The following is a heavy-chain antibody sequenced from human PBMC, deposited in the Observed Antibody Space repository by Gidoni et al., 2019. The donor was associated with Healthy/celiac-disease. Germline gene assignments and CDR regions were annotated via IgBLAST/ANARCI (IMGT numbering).Heavy chain of an antibody. CDR1: GGSISSYY. D-gene: IGHD3-3*01. CDR2: IYYSGSP. CDR3: ARDRSYYDFWSGYLYGMDV. V-gene: IGHV4-59*01. J-gene: IGHJ6*02. Sequence: QVQLQESGPGLVKPSATLSLTCTVSGGSISSYYWRWIRQPPGKGLEWIGYIYYSGSPNYNPSLKSRVTISVDTSKNQFSLKLSSVTAADTAVYYCARDRSYYDFWSGYLYGMDVWGQGTTVTVSS.